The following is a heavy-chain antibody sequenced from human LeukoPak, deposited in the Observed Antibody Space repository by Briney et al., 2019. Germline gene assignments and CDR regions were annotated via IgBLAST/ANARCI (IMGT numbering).Heavy chain of an antibody. CDR3: ARGGPGQLHFDY. CDR2: IGGNGRYI. J-gene: IGHJ4*02. V-gene: IGHV3-21*01. CDR1: GFTFSSYS. Sequence: GGPLRLSCAASGFTFSSYSMNWVRLTPGRGLEWVSSIGGNGRYIYYGDPLKGRFTISRDNAKNSLFLQMNSLRAEDTAIYYCARGGPGQLHFDYWGQGTLVTVSS. D-gene: IGHD1-14*01.